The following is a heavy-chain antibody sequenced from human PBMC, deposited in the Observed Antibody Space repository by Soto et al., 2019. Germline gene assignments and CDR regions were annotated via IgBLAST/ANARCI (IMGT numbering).Heavy chain of an antibody. CDR3: AKGSADSGPYYFDS. Sequence: EAQLLESGGGLVQPGGSLRLSCAASGFTFRNYAMSWVRQAPAKGLEWFSAITGSGSDTYHADSVKGRFTISRDNSNNMLYLQMNSLGADDTAVYYCAKGSADSGPYYFDSWGQGTLVTVSS. CDR2: ITGSGSDT. CDR1: GFTFRNYA. J-gene: IGHJ4*02. D-gene: IGHD1-26*01. V-gene: IGHV3-23*01.